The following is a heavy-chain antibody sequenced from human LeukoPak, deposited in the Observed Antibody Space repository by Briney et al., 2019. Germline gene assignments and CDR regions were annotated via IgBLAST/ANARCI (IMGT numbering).Heavy chain of an antibody. CDR3: TTGPN. J-gene: IGHJ4*02. CDR2: IKSKTDGGTT. Sequence: ETLSLTCTVSGGSISSYYWSWVRQAPGKGLEWVGRIKSKTDGGTTDYAAPVKGRFTISRDDSKNTLYLQMNSLKTEDTAVYYCTTGPNWGQGTLVTVSS. CDR1: GGSISSYY. V-gene: IGHV3-15*01.